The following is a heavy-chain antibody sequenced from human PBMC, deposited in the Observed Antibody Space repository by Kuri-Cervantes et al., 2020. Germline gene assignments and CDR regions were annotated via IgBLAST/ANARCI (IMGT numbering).Heavy chain of an antibody. D-gene: IGHD6-19*01. J-gene: IGHJ4*02. V-gene: IGHV3-15*01. CDR3: ARARSSYSSGWYHYFDY. CDR1: GFTFSNAW. CDR2: IKSKTDGGTT. Sequence: GESLKISCAASGFTFSNAWMSWVRQAPGKGLEWVGRIKSKTDGGTTDYAAPVKGRFTISRDDSKNTLYLQMNSLRAEDTAVYYCARARSSYSSGWYHYFDYWGQGNLVNVSS.